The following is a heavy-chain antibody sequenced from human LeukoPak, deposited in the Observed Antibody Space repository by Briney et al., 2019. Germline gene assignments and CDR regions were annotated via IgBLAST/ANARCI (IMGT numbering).Heavy chain of an antibody. Sequence: ASVKVSCKASGYTFTGHYIHWVRQAPGQGLEWMGWINPKNAATNYTQKFQGRVTMTRDTSTGTVYMELSRLTSDDTAVYFCARETYYSSGNVYNRIDYWGQGTLVTVSS. CDR1: GYTFTGHY. CDR2: INPKNAAT. J-gene: IGHJ4*02. V-gene: IGHV1-2*02. D-gene: IGHD3-10*01. CDR3: ARETYYSSGNVYNRIDY.